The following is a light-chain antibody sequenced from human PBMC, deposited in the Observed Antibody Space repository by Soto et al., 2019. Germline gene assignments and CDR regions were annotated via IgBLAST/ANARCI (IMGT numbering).Light chain of an antibody. CDR3: QHHYGTSPIT. Sequence: DIVLTQSPGTLSLSPLERGTLXVRPSQSVSISVACYHHQSAHPPRLLITCASSRATGIPPSCSGSGSATDVTLLISRLEAEDFALYYCQHHYGTSPITFGQGTRLEIK. CDR2: CAS. V-gene: IGKV3-20*01. CDR1: QSVSIS. J-gene: IGKJ5*01.